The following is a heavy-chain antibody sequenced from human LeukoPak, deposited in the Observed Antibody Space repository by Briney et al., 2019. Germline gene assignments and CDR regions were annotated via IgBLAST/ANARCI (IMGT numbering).Heavy chain of an antibody. Sequence: ASVKVSCKASGYTFTASYIHWVRQAPGQGLEWMGWINPNSGGTNYAQNFQGRVTMTRDTSINTVYMELSRLKSDDTAVYSCARDRGPAWWGSFDYWGQGTLVTVSS. D-gene: IGHD3-16*01. CDR1: GYTFTASY. J-gene: IGHJ4*02. CDR3: ARDRGPAWWGSFDY. V-gene: IGHV1-2*02. CDR2: INPNSGGT.